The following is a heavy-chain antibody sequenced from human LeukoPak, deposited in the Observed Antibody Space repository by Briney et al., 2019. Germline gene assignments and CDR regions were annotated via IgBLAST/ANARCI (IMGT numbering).Heavy chain of an antibody. D-gene: IGHD2-2*01. CDR3: AKGAAYSTTGRPYYFDY. Sequence: GSLRLSCVASGFTFTRFDMHWVRQPPGKSLQWVSSIGTSGDAHSLESVRGRFSISRDDAANSLHLQMSGLRADDTAVYYCAKGAAYSTTGRPYYFDYWGQGILVTVSS. CDR1: GFTFTRFD. CDR2: IGTSGDA. V-gene: IGHV3-13*01. J-gene: IGHJ4*02.